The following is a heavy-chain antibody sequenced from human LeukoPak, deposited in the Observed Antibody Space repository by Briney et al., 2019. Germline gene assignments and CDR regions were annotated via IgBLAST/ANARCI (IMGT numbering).Heavy chain of an antibody. CDR1: GFTFSSYS. CDR3: ARDQRDFYYYYMDV. J-gene: IGHJ6*03. V-gene: IGHV3-21*01. D-gene: IGHD3-3*01. CDR2: ISSSSSYI. Sequence: GGSLRLSYAASGFTFSSYSMNWVRQAPGKGLEWVSSISSSSSYIYYADSVKGRFTISRDNAKNSLYLQMNSLRAEDTAVYYCARDQRDFYYYYMDVWGKGTTVTVSS.